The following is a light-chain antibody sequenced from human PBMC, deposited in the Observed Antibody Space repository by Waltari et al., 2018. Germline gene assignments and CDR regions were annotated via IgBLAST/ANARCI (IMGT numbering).Light chain of an antibody. V-gene: IGLV2-14*01. CDR3: SSYSSTNTRV. CDR1: TSDVGGYRF. Sequence: QSALTQPASLSGSPGQSITISCTGTTSDVGGYRFVSWYQHHPGGAPKLMIYEVNSRPSGISDRFSVSKAGNTASLTISGLQAQDEAYYYCSSYSSTNTRVFGGGTKLTVL. J-gene: IGLJ3*02. CDR2: EVN.